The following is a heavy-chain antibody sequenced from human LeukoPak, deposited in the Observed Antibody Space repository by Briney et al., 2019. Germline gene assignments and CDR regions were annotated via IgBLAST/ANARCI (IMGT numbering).Heavy chain of an antibody. V-gene: IGHV1-69*13. Sequence: SVKVSCKASGYTFTSYAISWVRQAPGQGLEWMGGIIPIFGTANYAQKFQGRVTITADESTSTAYMELSSLRSEDTAVYYCAREAEMATIGRYFDYWGQGTLVTVSS. CDR2: IIPIFGTA. CDR1: GYTFTSYA. J-gene: IGHJ4*02. CDR3: AREAEMATIGRYFDY. D-gene: IGHD5-24*01.